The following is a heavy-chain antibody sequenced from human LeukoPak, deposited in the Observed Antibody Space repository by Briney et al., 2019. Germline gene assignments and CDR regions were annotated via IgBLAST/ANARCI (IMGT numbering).Heavy chain of an antibody. CDR2: INHSGST. Sequence: SETLSLTCAVYSGSFSGYYWSWIRQPPGKGLEWIGEINHSGSTNYNPSLKSRVTISVDTSKNQFSLKLSSVTAADTAVYYCAREGIVVVVAATHNWFDPWGQGTLVTVSS. J-gene: IGHJ5*02. D-gene: IGHD2-15*01. V-gene: IGHV4-34*01. CDR1: SGSFSGYY. CDR3: AREGIVVVVAATHNWFDP.